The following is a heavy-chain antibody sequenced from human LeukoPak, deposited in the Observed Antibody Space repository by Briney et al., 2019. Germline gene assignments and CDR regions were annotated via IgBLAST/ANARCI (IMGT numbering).Heavy chain of an antibody. J-gene: IGHJ4*02. CDR2: INPNSGGT. CDR1: GYTFTDHF. CDR3: ARDLSFGELSFDY. V-gene: IGHV1-2*02. D-gene: IGHD3-10*01. Sequence: GASVKVSCKASGYTFTDHFMHWVRQAPGQGLEWMGWINPNSGGTKYAQNFQGRVTLTRDTSISTAYMELSRLRSDDTAVYYCARDLSFGELSFDYWGQGTLVTVSS.